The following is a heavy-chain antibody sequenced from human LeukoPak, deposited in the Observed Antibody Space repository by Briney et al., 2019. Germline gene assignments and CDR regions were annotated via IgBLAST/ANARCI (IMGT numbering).Heavy chain of an antibody. Sequence: RASVKVSCKASGYTFTSYGISWVRQAPGQGLEWMGLINPGGGNTNYAQNFQGRVTMTRDTSASTVYMQLSSLRSEDTAMYYCARIRDGYNDAYDIWGQGTVVTVPS. CDR2: INPGGGNT. CDR1: GYTFTSYG. V-gene: IGHV1-46*01. D-gene: IGHD5-24*01. J-gene: IGHJ3*02. CDR3: ARIRDGYNDAYDI.